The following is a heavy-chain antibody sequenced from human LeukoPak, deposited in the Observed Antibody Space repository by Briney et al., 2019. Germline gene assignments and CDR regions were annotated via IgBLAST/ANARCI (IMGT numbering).Heavy chain of an antibody. D-gene: IGHD3-10*01. J-gene: IGHJ3*02. CDR3: AREDGSGIGAFDI. CDR1: GFTFNTYN. CDR2: ISYDGSNK. V-gene: IGHV3-30-3*01. Sequence: GGSLRLSCAASGFTFNTYNMHWVRQAPGKGLEWVAVISYDGSNKYYADSVKGRFTISRDNSKNTLYLQMNSLRAEDTAVYYCAREDGSGIGAFDIWGQGTMVTVSS.